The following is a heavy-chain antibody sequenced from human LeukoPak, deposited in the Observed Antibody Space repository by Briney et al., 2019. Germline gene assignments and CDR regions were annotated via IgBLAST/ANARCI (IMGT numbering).Heavy chain of an antibody. D-gene: IGHD3-16*02. CDR1: GGSIDSTNW. CDR3: ARSHDHLWGNYPDY. Sequence: SETLSLTCDVSGGSIDSTNWWNWVRQPPGKGLEWIGEIHHDGRINYNPSLKSRVTLSVDKSKNQFSLRLNSVTAADTAMYYCARSHDHLWGNYPDYWGQGTLVAVSS. J-gene: IGHJ4*02. CDR2: IHHDGRI. V-gene: IGHV4/OR15-8*01.